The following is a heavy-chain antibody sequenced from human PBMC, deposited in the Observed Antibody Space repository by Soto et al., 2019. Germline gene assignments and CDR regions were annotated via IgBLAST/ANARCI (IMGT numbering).Heavy chain of an antibody. D-gene: IGHD6-13*01. J-gene: IGHJ4*02. V-gene: IGHV3-48*02. Sequence: EVQLVESGGGLVQPGGSLRLSCVASGFTFSSYSMNWVRQAPGKGLEWVSYISGSSGTIYYADSVKGRFTISRHNAKNSLYLQMNSLRDEDTAVYYCAGDDSRSWHVMSFDYWGQGTLVTVSS. CDR1: GFTFSSYS. CDR2: ISGSSGTI. CDR3: AGDDSRSWHVMSFDY.